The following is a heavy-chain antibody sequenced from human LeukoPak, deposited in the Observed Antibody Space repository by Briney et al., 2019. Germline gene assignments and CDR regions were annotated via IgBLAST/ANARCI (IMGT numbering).Heavy chain of an antibody. Sequence: SETLPLTCTVSGGSITSYYWSWIRQPAGKGLEWIGRIHSSGSTSYNPSLKSRVTISVDPSKNQFSLKLTSVTTADTAVYYCARPVTARGGSGWPQHIDYWGQGTLVSVS. V-gene: IGHV4-4*07. CDR1: GGSITSYY. CDR3: ARPVTARGGSGWPQHIDY. J-gene: IGHJ4*02. D-gene: IGHD6-19*01. CDR2: IHSSGST.